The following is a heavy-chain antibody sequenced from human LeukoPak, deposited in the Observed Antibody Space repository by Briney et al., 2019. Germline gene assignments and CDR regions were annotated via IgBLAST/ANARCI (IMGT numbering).Heavy chain of an antibody. J-gene: IGHJ4*02. CDR1: GASISSTSYC. CDR3: ARVRVDTAMGFIDY. D-gene: IGHD5-18*01. CDR2: IHTSGST. V-gene: IGHV4-61*09. Sequence: SETLSLTCTVSGASISSTSYCWGWIRQPAGKGLEWIGHIHTSGSTNYNPSLKSRVTISVDTSKNQFSLKLSSVTAADTAVYYCARVRVDTAMGFIDYWGQGTLVTVSS.